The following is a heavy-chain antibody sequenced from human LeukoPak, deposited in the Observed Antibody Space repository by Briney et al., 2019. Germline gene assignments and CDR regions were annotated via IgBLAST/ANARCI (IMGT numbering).Heavy chain of an antibody. Sequence: PGRSLRLSCAASGFTFDDYAMHWVRQAPGKGLEWVSGISWNSGSIGYADSVKGRFTISRDNAKNSLYLQMNSLRAEDMALYYCAKDTGPYYYDSSGYYSHWGQGTLVTVSS. CDR3: AKDTGPYYYDSSGYYSH. J-gene: IGHJ4*02. D-gene: IGHD3-22*01. CDR2: ISWNSGSI. V-gene: IGHV3-9*03. CDR1: GFTFDDYA.